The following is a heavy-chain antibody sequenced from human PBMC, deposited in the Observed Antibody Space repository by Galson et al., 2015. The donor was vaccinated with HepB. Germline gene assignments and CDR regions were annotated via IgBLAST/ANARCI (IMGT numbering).Heavy chain of an antibody. CDR3: ATRSGASGWYSYFQH. V-gene: IGHV3-11*03. Sequence: SLRLSCAASGFTFSDYYMSWIRQAPGKGLEWVSYISSASNSYTNYVDSVMGRFTISRDTAKNSLYLQMNSLRVEDTAVYYCATRSGASGWYSYFQHWGQGTLVTVSS. CDR1: GFTFSDYY. D-gene: IGHD6-19*01. J-gene: IGHJ1*01. CDR2: ISSASNSYT.